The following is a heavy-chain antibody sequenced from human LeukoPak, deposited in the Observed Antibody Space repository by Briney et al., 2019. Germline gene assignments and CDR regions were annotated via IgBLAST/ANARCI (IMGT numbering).Heavy chain of an antibody. CDR3: ARPISGVRLFDY. CDR1: GYTVTSYG. CDR2: ASAYNGNT. Sequence: ASVKVSCKVSGYTVTSYGIYWVRQAHGQGLEWMGWASAYNGNTNYAQKPQGRVTMTTDTTSSTAYTELRSLRSDDPAVVSCARPISGVRLFDYSGQGTLVTVSP. D-gene: IGHD3-3*02. J-gene: IGHJ4*02. V-gene: IGHV1-18*04.